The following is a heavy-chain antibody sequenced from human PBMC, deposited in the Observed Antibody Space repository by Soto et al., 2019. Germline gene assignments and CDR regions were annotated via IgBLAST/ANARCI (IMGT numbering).Heavy chain of an antibody. J-gene: IGHJ4*02. CDR1: GGSFSRYY. CDR2: INHSGST. V-gene: IGHV4-34*01. Sequence: PSETLSLTCTVYGGSFSRYYWSWIRQPPGKGLEWIGEINHSGSTNYNPSLKSRVTISVDTSKNQFSLKLSSVTAADTAVYYCARGEPKYCSGGSCYSDRIDYWGQGTLVTVSS. D-gene: IGHD2-15*01. CDR3: ARGEPKYCSGGSCYSDRIDY.